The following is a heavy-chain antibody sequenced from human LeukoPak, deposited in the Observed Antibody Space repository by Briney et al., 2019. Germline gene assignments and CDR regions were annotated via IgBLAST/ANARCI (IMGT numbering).Heavy chain of an antibody. CDR1: GFTFSSYA. J-gene: IGHJ6*03. CDR3: ARAVYCSGGSCYEYYYYYMDV. CDR2: ISGSGGST. D-gene: IGHD2-15*01. V-gene: IGHV3-23*01. Sequence: GGSLRLSCAASGFTFSSYAMSWVRQAPGKGLEWVSAISGSGGSTYYADSVKGRFTISRDNAKNSLYLQMNSLRAEDTAVYYCARAVYCSGGSCYEYYYYYMDVWGKGTTVTVSS.